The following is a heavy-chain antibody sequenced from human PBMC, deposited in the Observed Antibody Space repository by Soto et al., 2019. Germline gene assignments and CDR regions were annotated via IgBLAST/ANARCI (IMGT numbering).Heavy chain of an antibody. V-gene: IGHV4-30-2*01. CDR1: GGSISSGGYS. CDR3: ARGPPIGY. J-gene: IGHJ4*02. Sequence: SETLSLTCAVSGGSISSGGYSWSWIRQPPGKGLECIGYIYHSGSTYYSPSLKSRVTISVDRSKNQFSLKLSSVTAADTAVYYCARGPPIGYWGQGTLVTVSS. CDR2: IYHSGST.